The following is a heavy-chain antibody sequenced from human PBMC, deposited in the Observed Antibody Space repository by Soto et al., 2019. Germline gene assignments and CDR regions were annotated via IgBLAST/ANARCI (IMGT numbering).Heavy chain of an antibody. D-gene: IGHD3-22*01. V-gene: IGHV5-51*01. CDR1: GYSFTSYW. CDR2: IYPGDCDT. CDR3: ARFYYYDCTGYFDY. Sequence: LGESLKISCKGSGYSFTSYWIGWVRQMPGKGLEGMGIIYPGDCDTRYSPSFQGQVTITADKSISTAYLQSSSLKASDTAMYYCARFYYYDCTGYFDYWGQGTLVTVSS. J-gene: IGHJ4*02.